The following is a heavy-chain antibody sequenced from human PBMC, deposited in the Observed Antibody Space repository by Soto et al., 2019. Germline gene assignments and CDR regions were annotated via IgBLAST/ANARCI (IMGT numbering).Heavy chain of an antibody. CDR2: IYPGDSDT. J-gene: IGHJ4*02. Sequence: PGESLKISCKGSGYSFTSYWIGWVRQMPGKGLEWMGIIYPGDSDTRYSPSFQGQVTISADKSISTAYLQWNSLKASDTAMYYCARHDRSSWYYFDYWGQGTLVTVSS. CDR3: ARHDRSSWYYFDY. CDR1: GYSFTSYW. V-gene: IGHV5-51*01. D-gene: IGHD6-13*01.